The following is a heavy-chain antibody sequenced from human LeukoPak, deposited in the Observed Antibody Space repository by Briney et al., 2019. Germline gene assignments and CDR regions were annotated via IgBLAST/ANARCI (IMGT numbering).Heavy chain of an antibody. J-gene: IGHJ5*02. Sequence: SETLSLTCTVSGGSISSGDYYWSWIRQPPGKGLEWIGYIYYSGSTYYNPSLKSRVTISVDTSKNQFSLKLSSVTAADTAVYYCARDGEYCSSTSCYRWFDPWGQGTLVTVSS. V-gene: IGHV4-30-4*01. CDR3: ARDGEYCSSTSCYRWFDP. CDR2: IYYSGST. D-gene: IGHD2-2*01. CDR1: GGSISSGDYY.